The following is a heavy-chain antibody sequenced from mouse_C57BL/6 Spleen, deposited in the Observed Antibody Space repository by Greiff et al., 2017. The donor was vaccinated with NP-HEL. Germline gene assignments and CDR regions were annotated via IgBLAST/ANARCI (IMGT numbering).Heavy chain of an antibody. CDR1: GYTFTDYE. CDR2: IDPETGGT. Sequence: QVQLKQSGAELVRPGASVTLSCKASGYTFTDYEMHWVKQTPVHGLEWIGAIDPETGGTAYNQKFKGKAILTADKSSSTAYMELRSLTSEDSAVYYCTRDYYGSSYGFAYWGQGTLVTVSA. D-gene: IGHD1-1*01. V-gene: IGHV1-15*01. CDR3: TRDYYGSSYGFAY. J-gene: IGHJ3*01.